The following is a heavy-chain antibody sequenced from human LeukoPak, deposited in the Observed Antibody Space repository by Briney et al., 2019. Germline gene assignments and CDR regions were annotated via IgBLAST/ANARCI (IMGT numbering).Heavy chain of an antibody. CDR1: GFTFSSYS. CDR3: ARDGGCSVTSCYTAGDY. CDR2: ISSSGNTI. J-gene: IGHJ4*02. Sequence: PGGSLRLSCAASGFTFSSYSMNWVRQAPGKGLEWISYISSSGNTIYYADSVKGRFAISRDSAKSSLYLQVNSLRVEDTAVYYCARDGGCSVTSCYTAGDYWGQGTLVTVSS. D-gene: IGHD2-2*02. V-gene: IGHV3-48*01.